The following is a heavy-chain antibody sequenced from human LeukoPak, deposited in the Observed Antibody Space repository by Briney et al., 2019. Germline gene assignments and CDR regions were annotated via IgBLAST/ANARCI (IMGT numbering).Heavy chain of an antibody. CDR1: GFNFGTYW. V-gene: IGHV3-7*01. D-gene: IGHD2-15*01. CDR2: IKYDDTVK. J-gene: IGHJ4*02. CDR3: ARDPDSSAFDY. Sequence: GGSLRLSCTAAGFNFGTYWMSWVRQSPEKGLEFVANIKYDDTVKSYVDSVKGRFTISRDNPSNSVYLQMDSRRPEDTALYYCARDPDSSAFDYWGQGAQVTVSS.